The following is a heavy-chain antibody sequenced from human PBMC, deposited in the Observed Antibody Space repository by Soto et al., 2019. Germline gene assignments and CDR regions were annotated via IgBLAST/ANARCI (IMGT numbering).Heavy chain of an antibody. Sequence: SVKVSCKVSGYTLTELSMHWVRQAPGKGLEWMGGFHPEDGETIYAQKFQGRVTMTEDTSTDTAYMELSSLRSEDTAVYYCATGGSGWHLYFEDWGQGTLVSVSS. D-gene: IGHD6-19*01. J-gene: IGHJ4*02. CDR3: ATGGSGWHLYFED. CDR2: FHPEDGET. V-gene: IGHV1-24*01. CDR1: GYTLTELS.